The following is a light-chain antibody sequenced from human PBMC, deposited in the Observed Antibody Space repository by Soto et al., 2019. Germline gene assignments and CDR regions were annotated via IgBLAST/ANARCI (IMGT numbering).Light chain of an antibody. CDR3: SSYTSSSTYVV. CDR2: DAI. V-gene: IGLV2-14*03. J-gene: IGLJ2*01. Sequence: QSALTQPASVSGSPGQSITISCTGTSSDVGGYNYVSWYQQHPGKAPKLMIYDAINRPSGVSNRFSGSKSGNSASLTISGLQAEDEADYYCSSYTSSSTYVVFGGGTKLTVL. CDR1: SSDVGGYNY.